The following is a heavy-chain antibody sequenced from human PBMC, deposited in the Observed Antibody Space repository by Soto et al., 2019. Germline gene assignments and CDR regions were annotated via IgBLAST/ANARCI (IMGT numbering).Heavy chain of an antibody. V-gene: IGHV3-48*02. CDR2: ISRGSDTI. J-gene: IGHJ6*02. CDR3: ARPGEGVLFYYALDV. Sequence: EVQLVESGGGLVQPGGSLRLSCVASGFTLSSYSMNWFRQAPGKGLEWISYISRGSDTIYYADSVKGRFTVSRDNAKNSLYLQMNSLRDDDTAVYYCARPGEGVLFYYALDVWGQGTPVTVSS. D-gene: IGHD3-16*01. CDR1: GFTLSSYS.